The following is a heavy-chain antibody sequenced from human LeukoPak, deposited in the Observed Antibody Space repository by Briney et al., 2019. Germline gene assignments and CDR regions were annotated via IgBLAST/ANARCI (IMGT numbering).Heavy chain of an antibody. CDR3: ARGPMVRGLIVPYYFDY. V-gene: IGHV4-30-2*01. CDR1: GGSISSDGYS. CDR2: IYHSGST. D-gene: IGHD3-10*01. Sequence: SQTLSLTCAVSGGSISSDGYSWNWIRQPPGKGLEWIGYIYHSGSTYYNPSLKSRVTISVDRSKNQFSLKLSSVTAADTAVYYCARGPMVRGLIVPYYFDYWGQGTLVTVSS. J-gene: IGHJ4*02.